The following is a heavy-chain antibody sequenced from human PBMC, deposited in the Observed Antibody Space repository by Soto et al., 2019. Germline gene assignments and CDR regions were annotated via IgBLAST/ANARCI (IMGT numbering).Heavy chain of an antibody. Sequence: SETLSLTCTVSGGSISSSSYYWGWIRQPPGKGLEWIGSIYYSGSTYYNPSLKSRVTISVDTSKNQFSLKLSSVTAADTAVYYCARHPITILRVVIYNWFDPWGQGTLVTVSS. CDR3: ARHPITILRVVIYNWFDP. V-gene: IGHV4-39*01. CDR2: IYYSGST. D-gene: IGHD3-3*01. J-gene: IGHJ5*02. CDR1: GGSISSSSYY.